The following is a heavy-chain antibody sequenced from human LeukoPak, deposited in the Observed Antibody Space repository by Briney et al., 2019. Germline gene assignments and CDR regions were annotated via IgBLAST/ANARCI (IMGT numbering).Heavy chain of an antibody. J-gene: IGHJ4*02. V-gene: IGHV6-1*01. CDR1: GDSVASNNGA. CDR3: ARDLGTSGWYTFDY. Sequence: SQTLSLTCAISGDSVASNNGAWNWIRQSPSRGLEWLGRTYYRSQWYNDYAMPMKGRISINPDTSKNQFSLQVNSVTHEDTAIYYCARDLGTSGWYTFDYWGQGTLVTVSS. CDR2: TYYRSQWYN. D-gene: IGHD6-19*01.